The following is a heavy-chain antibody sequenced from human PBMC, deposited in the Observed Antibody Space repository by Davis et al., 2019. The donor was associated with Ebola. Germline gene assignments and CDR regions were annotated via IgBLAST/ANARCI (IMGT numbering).Heavy chain of an antibody. V-gene: IGHV3-73*01. J-gene: IGHJ4*02. Sequence: GSSLRPSCAAPGITFRGSAMHWVRQPSGKGLEWVGRIRSKANSYATAYAASVKGRFTISRDDSKNTAYLQMNSLKTEDTAVYYCTPRFDYWGQGTLVTVSS. CDR1: GITFRGSA. CDR2: IRSKANSYAT. CDR3: TPRFDY.